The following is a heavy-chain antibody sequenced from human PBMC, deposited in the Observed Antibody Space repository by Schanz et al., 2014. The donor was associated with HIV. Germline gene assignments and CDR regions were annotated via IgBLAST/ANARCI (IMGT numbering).Heavy chain of an antibody. CDR2: ISPYNGYT. J-gene: IGHJ6*02. V-gene: IGHV1-18*01. D-gene: IGHD2-21*02. Sequence: QVQLVQSGTEVKKPGASVKVSCKTSGYTFTSFGVTWGRQAPGQGLEWMGWISPYNGYTDYAQKLQGRVTLTTDTSTTTAYMDLRSLRSDDTAVYHCARRESDGALDVWGPGTTVIVSS. CDR1: GYTFTSFG. CDR3: ARRESDGALDV.